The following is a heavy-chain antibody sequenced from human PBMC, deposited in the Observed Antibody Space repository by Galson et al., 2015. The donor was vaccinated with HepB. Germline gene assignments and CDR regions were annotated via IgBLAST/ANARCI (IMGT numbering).Heavy chain of an antibody. CDR3: ARAELLRQLVY. J-gene: IGHJ4*02. Sequence: PLSLTCTVSGGSISSGDYYWSWIRQPPGKGLEWIGHINDSGNTYYVGSLRSRVTISADTSKNQFSLKLSSVTAADTAVYYCARAELLRQLVYWGQGTLVTVSS. CDR2: INDSGNT. CDR1: GGSISSGDYY. V-gene: IGHV4-30-4*08. D-gene: IGHD6-6*01.